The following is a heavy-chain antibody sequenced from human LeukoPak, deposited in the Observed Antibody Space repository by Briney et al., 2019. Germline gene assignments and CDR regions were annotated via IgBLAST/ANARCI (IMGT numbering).Heavy chain of an antibody. V-gene: IGHV1-2*02. CDR3: ARGCQYQLLIYFYYYMDV. Sequence: ASVKVSCKASGYTFTGYYMHWVRQAPGQGLEWMGWNNPNSGGTNYAQKFQGRVTMTRDTSISTAYMDLSSLRSDDTAVYYCARGCQYQLLIYFYYYMDVWGKGTTVTVSS. CDR1: GYTFTGYY. CDR2: NNPNSGGT. J-gene: IGHJ6*03. D-gene: IGHD2-2*01.